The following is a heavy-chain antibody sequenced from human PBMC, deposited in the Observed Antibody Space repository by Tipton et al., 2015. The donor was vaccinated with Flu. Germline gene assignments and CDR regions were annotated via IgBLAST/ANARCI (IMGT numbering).Heavy chain of an antibody. Sequence: TLSLTCSVSGDSIGSRYFWGWIRQPPGGGLEWIGNIHRSGNAYYNPSLKSRVTFSVDTSKNQFSLTLRSVTAAYTAVYYCARHTGDSVRGFIDYWGQGTLVTVSS. V-gene: IGHV4-38-2*01. CDR3: ARHTGDSVRGFIDY. CDR1: GDSIGSRYF. CDR2: IHRSGNA. J-gene: IGHJ4*02. D-gene: IGHD3-10*02.